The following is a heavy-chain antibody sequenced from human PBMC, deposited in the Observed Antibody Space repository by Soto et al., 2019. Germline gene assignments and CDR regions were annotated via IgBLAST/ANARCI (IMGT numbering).Heavy chain of an antibody. J-gene: IGHJ4*02. CDR1: GFTFSSYA. CDR3: AKAPGAYYDFWSGRRKVDY. Sequence: GGSLRLSCAASGFTFSSYAMSWVRQAPGKGLEWVSAISGSGGSTYYADSVKGRFTISRDNSKNTLYLQMNSLRAEDTAVYYCAKAPGAYYDFWSGRRKVDYWGQGTLVTVSS. V-gene: IGHV3-23*01. CDR2: ISGSGGST. D-gene: IGHD3-3*01.